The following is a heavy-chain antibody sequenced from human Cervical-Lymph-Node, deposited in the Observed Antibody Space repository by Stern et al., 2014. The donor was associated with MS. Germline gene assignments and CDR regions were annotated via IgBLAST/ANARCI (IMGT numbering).Heavy chain of an antibody. CDR1: GYSFPSYW. Sequence: EVQLVQSGAEVKKPGESLKISCKGSGYSFPSYWIGRVRPMPGKGLEGMGINYPGDSDTRYSPSFQGQVTISADKSISTAYLQWSSLKASDTAMYYCARHCGFRPGCIDYWGQGTLVTVSS. CDR3: ARHCGFRPGCIDY. CDR2: NYPGDSDT. V-gene: IGHV5-51*01. J-gene: IGHJ4*02. D-gene: IGHD2-21*01.